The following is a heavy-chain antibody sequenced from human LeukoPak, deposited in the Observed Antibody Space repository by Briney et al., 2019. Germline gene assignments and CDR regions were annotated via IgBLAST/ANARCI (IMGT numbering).Heavy chain of an antibody. J-gene: IGHJ4*02. Sequence: ASVKVSCKASGYTFAAYFIHWVRQAPGQGLEWMGRINPNGGDTNYAQKFQGRVTMTGDTSTSTAYMELSSLRSDDTAMYYCARVGFTSSWSNFDYWDQGTLVTVSS. V-gene: IGHV1-2*06. CDR2: INPNGGDT. CDR3: ARVGFTSSWSNFDY. D-gene: IGHD6-13*01. CDR1: GYTFAAYF.